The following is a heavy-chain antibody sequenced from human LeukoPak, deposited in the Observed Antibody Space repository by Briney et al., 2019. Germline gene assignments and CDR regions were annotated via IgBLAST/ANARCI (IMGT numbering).Heavy chain of an antibody. V-gene: IGHV3-48*03. D-gene: IGHD2-2*01. CDR2: ISSSGSTI. Sequence: GGSLRLSCTASGFTFGDYAMNWVRQAPGKGLEWVSYISSSGSTIYYADSVKGRFTISRDNAKNSLYLQMNSLRAEDTAVYYCARDRCSSTSCYRRFDYWGQGTLVTVSS. CDR3: ARDRCSSTSCYRRFDY. J-gene: IGHJ4*02. CDR1: GFTFGDYA.